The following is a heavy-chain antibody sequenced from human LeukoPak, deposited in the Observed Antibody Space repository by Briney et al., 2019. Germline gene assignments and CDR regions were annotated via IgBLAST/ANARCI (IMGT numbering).Heavy chain of an antibody. V-gene: IGHV3-74*01. Sequence: VVSLRLSCAASGYTFSSDGMHCVREGSGRGLVWVSRINEDGSSTSYAESVRGRFTLSRDNAKNTLYLQMNSLRAEDAAVYYCTRDTFGARDSWGQGTLVTVSS. CDR3: TRDTFGARDS. J-gene: IGHJ4*02. D-gene: IGHD3-10*01. CDR1: GYTFSSDG. CDR2: INEDGSST.